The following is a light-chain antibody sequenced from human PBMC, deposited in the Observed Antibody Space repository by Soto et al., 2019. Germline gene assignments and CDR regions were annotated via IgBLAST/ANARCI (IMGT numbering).Light chain of an antibody. V-gene: IGLV1-44*01. J-gene: IGLJ2*01. Sequence: QSVLTQPPSASATPGQRVTISCSGSNSNIGDHTVNWYQQVPGTAPKVVIYSSNLRPSGVPDRFSGSKSGTSASLAISGLRSEDEADYYCAAWDGSLKGVVFGGGTKLTVL. CDR1: NSNIGDHT. CDR3: AAWDGSLKGVV. CDR2: SSN.